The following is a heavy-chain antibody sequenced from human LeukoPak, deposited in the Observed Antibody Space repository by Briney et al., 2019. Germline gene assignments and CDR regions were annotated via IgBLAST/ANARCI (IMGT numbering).Heavy chain of an antibody. J-gene: IGHJ4*02. CDR1: GFTVGNNY. CDR3: AKGHKGFYYGSGSSFDY. CDR2: IFSHGET. V-gene: IGHV3-66*01. D-gene: IGHD3-10*01. Sequence: GGSLRLSCAASGFTVGNNYMNWVRQAPGKGLEWVSLIFSHGETSYADSVKGRFTISRDNSENTLYLQMNSLRAEDTAVYYCAKGHKGFYYGSGSSFDYWGQGTLVTVSS.